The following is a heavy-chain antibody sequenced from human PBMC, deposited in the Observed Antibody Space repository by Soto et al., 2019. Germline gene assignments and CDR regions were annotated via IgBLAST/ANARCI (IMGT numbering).Heavy chain of an antibody. CDR1: GGSVSSGGYY. CDR2: FYYSGTT. V-gene: IGHV4-61*08. D-gene: IGHD4-4*01. CDR3: ARTYGTTTACRAHGIDV. Sequence: SETLSLTCTVSGGSVSSGGYYWTWIRQPPGKGLEWLGYFYYSGTTNYNPPLKRRITISVDTSGNQSSLKLGSVTAADTAAYFCARTYGTTTACRAHGIDVWGQGTTVAVSS. J-gene: IGHJ6*02.